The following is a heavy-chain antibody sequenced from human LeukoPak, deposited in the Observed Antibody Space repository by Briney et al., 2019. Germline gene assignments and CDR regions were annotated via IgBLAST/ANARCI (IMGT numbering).Heavy chain of an antibody. V-gene: IGHV4-61*02. Sequence: SETLSLTCTVSGGSISSGSYYWSWIRQPAGKGLEWIGRIYTSGSTNYNPSLKSLVTISVDTSKNQFSLKLRSVTAADTAVYYCARDSKQLVLANLNYYYYYMDVWGKGTTVTVSS. CDR1: GGSISSGSYY. CDR3: ARDSKQLVLANLNYYYYYMDV. J-gene: IGHJ6*03. D-gene: IGHD6-6*01. CDR2: IYTSGST.